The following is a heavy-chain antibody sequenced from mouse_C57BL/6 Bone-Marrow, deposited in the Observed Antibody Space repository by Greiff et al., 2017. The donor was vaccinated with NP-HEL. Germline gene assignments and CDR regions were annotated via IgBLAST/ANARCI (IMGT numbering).Heavy chain of an antibody. CDR3: ARYGWLLHYAMDY. CDR1: GYTFTSYW. J-gene: IGHJ4*01. D-gene: IGHD2-3*01. Sequence: QVQLQQSGTELVKPGASVKLSCKASGYTFTSYWMHWVKQRPGQGLEWIGNINPSNGGTNYNEKFKSKATLTVDKSSSTAYMQLSSLTSEDSAVYYCARYGWLLHYAMDYWGQGTSVTVSS. CDR2: INPSNGGT. V-gene: IGHV1-53*01.